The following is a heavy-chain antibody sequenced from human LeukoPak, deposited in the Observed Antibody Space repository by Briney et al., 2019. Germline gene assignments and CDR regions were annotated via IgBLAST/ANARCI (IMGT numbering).Heavy chain of an antibody. Sequence: GGSLRLSCAASGFTFTSYWMSWVRQAPGKGLEWVANIKHDGSETYYVDSVKGRFTISRDNAKNSLYLQMNSLRAEDTAVYYCARDEVTTYPIPYFDYWGQGTLVAVSS. J-gene: IGHJ4*02. D-gene: IGHD4-17*01. V-gene: IGHV3-7*01. CDR3: ARDEVTTYPIPYFDY. CDR1: GFTFTSYW. CDR2: IKHDGSET.